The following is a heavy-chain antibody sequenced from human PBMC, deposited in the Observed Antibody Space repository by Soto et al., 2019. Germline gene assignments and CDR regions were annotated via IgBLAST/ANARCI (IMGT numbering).Heavy chain of an antibody. J-gene: IGHJ4*02. Sequence: GGSLRLSCAASGFTFSDYYMSWIRQAPGKGLEWVSYISSSSSYTNYADSVKGRFTISRDNAKNSLYLQMNSLRAEDTAVYYCARDKGLIAVADPYYFDYCGQGTLVTVPS. CDR3: ARDKGLIAVADPYYFDY. CDR2: ISSSSSYT. D-gene: IGHD6-19*01. CDR1: GFTFSDYY. V-gene: IGHV3-11*06.